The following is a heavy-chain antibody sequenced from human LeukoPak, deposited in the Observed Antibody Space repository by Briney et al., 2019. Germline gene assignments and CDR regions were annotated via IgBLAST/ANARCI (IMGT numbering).Heavy chain of an antibody. Sequence: GGSLRLSCAASGFTFSSYGMHWVRQAPGKGLEWVAVISYDGSNKYYADSVKGRFTISRDNSKNTPYLQMNSLRAEDTAVYYCAKDPLYYYGSGGDYWGQGTLVTVSS. CDR1: GFTFSSYG. D-gene: IGHD3-10*01. J-gene: IGHJ4*02. V-gene: IGHV3-30*18. CDR2: ISYDGSNK. CDR3: AKDPLYYYGSGGDY.